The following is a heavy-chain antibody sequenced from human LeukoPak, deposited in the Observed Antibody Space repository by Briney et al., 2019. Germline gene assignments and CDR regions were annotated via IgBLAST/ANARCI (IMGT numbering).Heavy chain of an antibody. V-gene: IGHV4-59*01. D-gene: IGHD3-9*01. J-gene: IGHJ4*02. CDR1: GGSISSYY. CDR3: ARGGGLRYFDWLPTAGLDY. Sequence: SETLSLTCTVSGGSISSYYWSWIRQPPGKGLEWIGYIYYSGSTNYNPSLKSRVTISVDTSKNQFSLKLSSVTAADTAVYYFARGGGLRYFDWLPTAGLDYWGQGTLVTVSA. CDR2: IYYSGST.